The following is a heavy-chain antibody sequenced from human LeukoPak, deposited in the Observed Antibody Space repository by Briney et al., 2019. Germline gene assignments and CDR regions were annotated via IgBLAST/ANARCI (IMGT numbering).Heavy chain of an antibody. Sequence: SVKVSCKASGGTFSSYAISWVRQAPGQGLEWMGGIIPIFGTANYAQKFQGRVTITADESTSTAYMELSSLRSEDTAVYYCARMGTQSTIGLLWFGELSAFDIWGQGTMVTVSS. J-gene: IGHJ3*02. CDR2: IIPIFGTA. D-gene: IGHD3-10*01. CDR1: GGTFSSYA. V-gene: IGHV1-69*01. CDR3: ARMGTQSTIGLLWFGELSAFDI.